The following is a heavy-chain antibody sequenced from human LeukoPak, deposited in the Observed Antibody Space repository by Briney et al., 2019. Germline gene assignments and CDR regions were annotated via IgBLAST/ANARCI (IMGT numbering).Heavy chain of an antibody. V-gene: IGHV3-7*01. Sequence: PGGSLRLSCAASGFTFSSYWMSWVRQAPGKGLEWVANIKQDGSEKYYVDSVKGRFTISRDNAKNSLYLQMNSLRAEDTAVYYCARHPTTNCGGDCYSDYWGQGTLVTVSS. CDR2: IKQDGSEK. CDR3: ARHPTTNCGGDCYSDY. J-gene: IGHJ4*02. D-gene: IGHD2-21*02. CDR1: GFTFSSYW.